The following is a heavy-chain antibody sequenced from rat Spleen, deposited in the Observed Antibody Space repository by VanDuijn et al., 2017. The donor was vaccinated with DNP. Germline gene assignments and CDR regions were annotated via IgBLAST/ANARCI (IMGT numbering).Heavy chain of an antibody. CDR3: ARHHGGHTPYWYFDF. D-gene: IGHD1-11*01. V-gene: IGHV3-3*01. Sequence: EVQLQESGPGLVKPSQSLSLTCSVTGYSISSSYRWNWIRKFPGNKLEWMGYINSAGTTKYNPSLKSRISITRDTSKNQLFLQVNSVTTEDTATYYCARHHGGHTPYWYFDFWGPGTMVTVSS. CDR2: INSAGTT. CDR1: GYSISSSYR. J-gene: IGHJ1*01.